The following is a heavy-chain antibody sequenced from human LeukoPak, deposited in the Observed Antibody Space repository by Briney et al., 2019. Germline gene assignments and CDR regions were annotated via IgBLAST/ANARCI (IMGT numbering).Heavy chain of an antibody. CDR2: IIPIFGTA. Sequence: GSSVKVSCKASEITFSYCTISWVRQSPGQGLEWMGRIIPIFGTADYAQKFQGRVTMTTDESTSTAYMELSSLRSEDTAVYYCAREPGHRSSGLQYWGQGTLVTVSS. CDR1: EITFSYCT. J-gene: IGHJ4*02. D-gene: IGHD3-22*01. CDR3: AREPGHRSSGLQY. V-gene: IGHV1-69*05.